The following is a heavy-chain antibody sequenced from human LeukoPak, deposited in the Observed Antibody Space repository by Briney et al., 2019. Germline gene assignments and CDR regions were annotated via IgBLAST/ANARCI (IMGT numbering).Heavy chain of an antibody. J-gene: IGHJ5*02. CDR1: GYTFTSYG. CDR2: FDPEDGET. V-gene: IGHV1-24*01. D-gene: IGHD2-2*02. CDR3: ATDLYNP. Sequence: ASVTVSCTASGYTFTSYGISWVRQAPGKGLEWMGGFDPEDGETIYAQKFQGRVTMTEDTSTDTAYMELSSLRSEDTAVYYCATDLYNPWGQGTLVTVSS.